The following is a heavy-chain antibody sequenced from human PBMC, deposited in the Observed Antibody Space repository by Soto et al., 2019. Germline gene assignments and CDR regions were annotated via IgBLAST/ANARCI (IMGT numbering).Heavy chain of an antibody. V-gene: IGHV4-30-4*01. CDR2: IYYSGST. CDR1: GGSISSGDYY. Sequence: PSETLSLTCTVSGGSISSGDYYWSWIRQPPGKGLEWIGYIYYSGSTYYNPSLKSRVTISVDTSKNQFSLKLSSVTAADTAVYYCAREWLRLGYSSGWYGGYDYWGQGTLVTVSS. D-gene: IGHD6-19*01. CDR3: AREWLRLGYSSGWYGGYDY. J-gene: IGHJ4*02.